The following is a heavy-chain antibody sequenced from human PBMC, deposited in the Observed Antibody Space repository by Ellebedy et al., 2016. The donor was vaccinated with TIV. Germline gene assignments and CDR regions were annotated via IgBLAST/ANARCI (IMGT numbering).Heavy chain of an antibody. CDR1: GFTFNNAW. CDR2: IKSQTDGGTI. CDR3: ARVPSYGGGGPRGGFYDYGLDA. D-gene: IGHD2-21*01. J-gene: IGHJ6*02. Sequence: GESLKISXAASGFTFNNAWMNWVRQAPGKGLEWVGRIKSQTDGGTIDYAAPVKGRFTISRDDSRNTLYLQMSSLRSEDTAVYYCARVPSYGGGGPRGGFYDYGLDAWGQGTTVIVSS. V-gene: IGHV3-15*07.